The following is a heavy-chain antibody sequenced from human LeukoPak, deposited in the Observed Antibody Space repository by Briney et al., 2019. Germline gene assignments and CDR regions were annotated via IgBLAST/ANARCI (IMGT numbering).Heavy chain of an antibody. D-gene: IGHD4-23*01. CDR2: IYYSANN. J-gene: IGHJ3*02. Sequence: GYIYYSANNNSTPYLKSRLTTSVDTSKNQFSLKLNSVSAADTAVYYCARHDYGGAGDVFDIWGQGTMVTVSS. V-gene: IGHV4-59*08. CDR3: ARHDYGGAGDVFDI.